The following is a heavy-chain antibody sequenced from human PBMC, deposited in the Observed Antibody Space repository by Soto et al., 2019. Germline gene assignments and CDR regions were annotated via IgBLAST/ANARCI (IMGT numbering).Heavy chain of an antibody. D-gene: IGHD2-2*01. CDR3: ARAYQPLRWYYYYYMDV. Sequence: GASVKVSCKASGYTFTSYGISWVRQAPGQGLEWMGWISAYNGNTNYAQKLQGRVTMTTDTSTSTAYMELRSLRSDDTAVYYCARAYQPLRWYYYYYMDVWGKGTTVTVSS. CDR1: GYTFTSYG. CDR2: ISAYNGNT. V-gene: IGHV1-18*01. J-gene: IGHJ6*03.